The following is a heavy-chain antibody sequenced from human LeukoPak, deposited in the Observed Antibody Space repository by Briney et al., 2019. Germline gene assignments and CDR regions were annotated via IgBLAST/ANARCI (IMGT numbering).Heavy chain of an antibody. V-gene: IGHV3-23*01. J-gene: IGHJ1*01. CDR1: GFTFSSYA. Sequence: GGSLRLSCAASGFTFSSYAMSWVRQAPGKGLEWVSAISGSGGSTYYADSVKGRFTISRGNSKNTLYLQMNSLRAEDTAVYYCGKGSWFGKLYFQHWGQGTLVTVSS. CDR3: GKGSWFGKLYFQH. D-gene: IGHD3-10*01. CDR2: ISGSGGST.